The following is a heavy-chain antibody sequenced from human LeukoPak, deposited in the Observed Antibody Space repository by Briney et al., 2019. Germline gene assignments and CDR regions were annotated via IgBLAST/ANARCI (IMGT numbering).Heavy chain of an antibody. V-gene: IGHV3-30*02. CDR1: GFTFSSYA. CDR2: IRYDGTNK. D-gene: IGHD6-6*01. CDR3: AGGSSSYNY. Sequence: GGSLRLSCAASGFTFSSYAMHWVRQAPGKGLEWVALIRYDGTNKYYADSVRGRFTVSRDNSKNALYLQMNSLRAEDTAVYYCAGGSSSYNYWGQGTLVTVSS. J-gene: IGHJ4*02.